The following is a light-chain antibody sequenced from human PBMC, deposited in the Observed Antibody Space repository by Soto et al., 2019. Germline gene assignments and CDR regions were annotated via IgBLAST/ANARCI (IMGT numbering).Light chain of an antibody. CDR1: QSVSSSY. CDR3: QQYGRT. V-gene: IGKV3-20*01. J-gene: IGKJ1*01. Sequence: EIVLTQSPGTLSLSPGERATLSCRASQSVSSSYLAWYQQKPGQAPRLLIYGASSRATGIPDRFSGSGSGTDFTLSISRLEPEDFAVYYCQQYGRTFGQGNKVELK. CDR2: GAS.